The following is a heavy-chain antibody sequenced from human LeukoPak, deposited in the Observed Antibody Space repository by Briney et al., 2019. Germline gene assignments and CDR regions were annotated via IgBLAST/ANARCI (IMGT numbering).Heavy chain of an antibody. CDR2: IFSGGYT. D-gene: IGHD1-26*01. CDR3: ARDVYRGMGAFDI. Sequence: GGSLRLSCAASGFTVTGIYMSWVGQAPGQGLEWVSVIFSGGYTYYADSVKGRFTISRDNSKNTMYLQMNSLRAEDTPVYYCARDVYRGMGAFDIWGQGTMVTVSS. J-gene: IGHJ3*02. V-gene: IGHV3-53*01. CDR1: GFTVTGIY.